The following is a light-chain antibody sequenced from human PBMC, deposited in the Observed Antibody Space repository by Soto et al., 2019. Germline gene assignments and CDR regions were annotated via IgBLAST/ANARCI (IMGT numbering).Light chain of an antibody. J-gene: IGLJ3*02. CDR3: SSYTSSGTLV. CDR2: DVS. Sequence: QSALTQSASVSGSPGQSITISCTGTSSDIGGYNFVSWYQQHPGEAPKLMIYDVSNRPSGVSNRFSGSKSGNTASLTISGLQTEDEADYYCSSYTSSGTLVFGGGTKLTVL. V-gene: IGLV2-14*03. CDR1: SSDIGGYNF.